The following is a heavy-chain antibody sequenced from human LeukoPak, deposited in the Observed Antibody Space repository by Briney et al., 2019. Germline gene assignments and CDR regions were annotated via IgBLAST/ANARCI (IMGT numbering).Heavy chain of an antibody. CDR2: IIPIFGTA. J-gene: IGHJ4*02. V-gene: IGHV1-69*13. D-gene: IGHD3-9*01. CDR3: ARAINYDILTGYYNYYFDY. Sequence: SVKVSCKASAGTFSSYAISWVRQAPGQGLEWMGGIIPIFGTANYAQKFQGRVTITADESTSTAYMELSSLRSEDTAVYYCARAINYDILTGYYNYYFDYWGQGTLVTVSS. CDR1: AGTFSSYA.